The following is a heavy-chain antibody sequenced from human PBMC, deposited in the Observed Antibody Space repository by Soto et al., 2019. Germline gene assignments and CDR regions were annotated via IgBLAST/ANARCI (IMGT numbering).Heavy chain of an antibody. CDR1: GLTFSSPW. D-gene: IGHD1-26*01. V-gene: IGHV3-7*01. CDR2: MKQDDPEN. Sequence: EVQLVESGGTLVQPGGSLRLSCAASGLTFSSPWMSWVRQAPGKGREWVANMKQDDPENNYLESVKGRFTISRDNTKNSLDLQMNSLRVEDTAVYYCAKEGPGGGRHFYYAMDVWGQGTTVTVSS. CDR3: AKEGPGGGRHFYYAMDV. J-gene: IGHJ6*02.